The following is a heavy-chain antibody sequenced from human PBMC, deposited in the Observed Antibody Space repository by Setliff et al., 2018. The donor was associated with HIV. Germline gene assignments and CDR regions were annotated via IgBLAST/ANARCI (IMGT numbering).Heavy chain of an antibody. CDR3: ARAVYYGSGSYSPHFDY. V-gene: IGHV4-39*07. D-gene: IGHD3-10*01. CDR2: ISHSGGT. J-gene: IGHJ4*02. CDR1: GGSITTSSFY. Sequence: PSETLSLTCTVSGGSITTSSFYWGWIRQPPGKGLEWIGEISHSGGTNYNLSLKSRVTISLDTSKNPFSLKLTSVTAADTAVYYCARAVYYGSGSYSPHFDYWGQGTLVTVSS.